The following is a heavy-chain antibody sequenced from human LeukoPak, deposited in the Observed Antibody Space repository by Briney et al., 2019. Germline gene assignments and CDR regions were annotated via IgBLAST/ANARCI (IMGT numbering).Heavy chain of an antibody. CDR3: ARDTVSVASNYFREWRVDWFDP. CDR2: IYYSGST. D-gene: IGHD4-11*01. Sequence: SETLSLTCTVSGGSISSSSYYWGWIRQPPGKGLEWIGSIYYSGSTYYNPSLKSRVTISVDTSKNQFSLKLSSVTAADTAVYYCARDTVSVASNYFREWRVDWFDPWGQGTLVTVSS. J-gene: IGHJ5*02. V-gene: IGHV4-39*07. CDR1: GGSISSSSYY.